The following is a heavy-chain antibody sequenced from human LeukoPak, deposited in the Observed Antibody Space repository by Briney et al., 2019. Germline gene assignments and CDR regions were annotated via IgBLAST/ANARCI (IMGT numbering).Heavy chain of an antibody. CDR1: GFTFSSYE. J-gene: IGHJ6*03. CDR3: AREGQWLVEYYYYYMDV. D-gene: IGHD6-19*01. CDR2: ISSSSSTI. Sequence: GGSLRLSCAASGFTFSSYEMNWVRQAPGKGLEWVSYISSSSSTIYYADSVKGRFTISRDNAKNSLYLQMNSLRAEDTAVYYCAREGQWLVEYYYYYMDVWGKGTTVTVSS. V-gene: IGHV3-48*01.